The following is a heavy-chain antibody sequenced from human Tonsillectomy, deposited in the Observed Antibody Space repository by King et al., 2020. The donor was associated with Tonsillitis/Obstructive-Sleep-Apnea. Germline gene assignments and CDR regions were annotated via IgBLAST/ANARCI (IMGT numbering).Heavy chain of an antibody. CDR3: AREVNTWFDP. CDR2: INPNSGDT. CDR1: GYIFTAYY. Sequence: QLVQSGAEVKKPGASVKVSCKASGYIFTAYYKHWVRQAPGQGLEWMGRINPNSGDTHYAQKFQGRVTMTRDTSISTAYMELSRLTSDDTVVYFCAREVNTWFDPWGQGTLVTVSS. D-gene: IGHD2-21*01. J-gene: IGHJ5*02. V-gene: IGHV1-2*05.